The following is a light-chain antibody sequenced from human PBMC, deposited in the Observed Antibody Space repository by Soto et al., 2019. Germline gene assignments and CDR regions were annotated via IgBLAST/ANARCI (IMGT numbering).Light chain of an antibody. V-gene: IGKV3-20*01. CDR2: GAS. J-gene: IGKJ4*01. CDR3: HQRLT. Sequence: EIVLTQSPGTLSLSPGERATLSCRASQSVSSSYLAWYQQKPGQAPRLLIYGASSMSTGIPDRFSGIGSGTDFTRTISRVLPEDFAVYFCHQRLTFGGGTKVEIK. CDR1: QSVSSSY.